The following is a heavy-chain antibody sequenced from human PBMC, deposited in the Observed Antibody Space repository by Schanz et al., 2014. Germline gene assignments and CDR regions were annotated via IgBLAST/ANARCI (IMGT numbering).Heavy chain of an antibody. Sequence: VQLVESGGGVVRPGGSLRLSCAASGFAFNNYGMHWVRQAPGKGLEWVAIIWYDGNNKKYADSVKGRFTISRDNFKNTLCLQMNSLRAEDTAAYYCARGGSSGYDFSIYYMDVWGKGTTVTVSS. D-gene: IGHD5-12*01. CDR2: IWYDGNNK. CDR3: ARGGSSGYDFSIYYMDV. J-gene: IGHJ6*03. V-gene: IGHV3-33*01. CDR1: GFAFNNYG.